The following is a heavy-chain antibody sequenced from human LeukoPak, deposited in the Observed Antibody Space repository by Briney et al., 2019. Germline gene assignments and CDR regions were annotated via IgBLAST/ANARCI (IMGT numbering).Heavy chain of an antibody. Sequence: PGRSLRLSCAASGFTFDDYAMSWVRQAPGKGLEWVSAISGSGGSTYYADSVKGRFTISRDNSKNTLYLQMNSLRAEDTAVYYCAKDRNVEILFDYWGQGTLVTVSS. V-gene: IGHV3-23*01. CDR2: ISGSGGST. J-gene: IGHJ4*02. CDR1: GFTFDDYA. CDR3: AKDRNVEILFDY. D-gene: IGHD2-21*01.